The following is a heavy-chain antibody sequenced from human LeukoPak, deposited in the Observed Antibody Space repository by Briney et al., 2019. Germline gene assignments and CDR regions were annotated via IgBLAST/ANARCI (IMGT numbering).Heavy chain of an antibody. Sequence: GGSLRLSCAASGLTLSDYGMHWVRQPPGRGLEWVAFIHYDGTNTYYADSVKGRFTISRDNSKNTLYLQMNSLRAEDTAVYYCARDRLGNWFDPWGQGTLVTVSS. V-gene: IGHV3-30*02. CDR1: GLTLSDYG. CDR2: IHYDGTNT. CDR3: ARDRLGNWFDP. J-gene: IGHJ5*02. D-gene: IGHD7-27*01.